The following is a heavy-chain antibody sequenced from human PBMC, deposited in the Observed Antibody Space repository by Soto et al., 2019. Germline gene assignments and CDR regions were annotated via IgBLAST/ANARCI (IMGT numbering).Heavy chain of an antibody. Sequence: PSETLSLTCTVSGGSISSYYWSWIRQPPGKGLEWIGYIYYSGSTNYNPSLKSRVTISVDTSKNQFSLKLSSVTAADTAVYYCARHAAYGDYLDWGQGTLVTVSS. J-gene: IGHJ4*02. CDR3: ARHAAYGDYLD. D-gene: IGHD4-17*01. V-gene: IGHV4-59*08. CDR1: GGSISSYY. CDR2: IYYSGST.